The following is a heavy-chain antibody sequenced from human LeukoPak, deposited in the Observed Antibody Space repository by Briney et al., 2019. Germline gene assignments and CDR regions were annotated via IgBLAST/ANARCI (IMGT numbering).Heavy chain of an antibody. Sequence: PSETLSLTCAVYGGSFSGYYWSWIRQPPGKGLEWIGEINHSGSTNYNPSLKSRVTISVDTSKNQFSLKLSSVTAADTAVYYCARRNSYYYDSSGYFRPPPDYWGQGTLVTVSS. J-gene: IGHJ4*02. D-gene: IGHD3-22*01. CDR2: INHSGST. V-gene: IGHV4-34*01. CDR1: GGSFSGYY. CDR3: ARRNSYYYDSSGYFRPPPDY.